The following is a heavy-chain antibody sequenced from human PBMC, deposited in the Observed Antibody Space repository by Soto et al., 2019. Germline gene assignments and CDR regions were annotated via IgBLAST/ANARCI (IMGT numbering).Heavy chain of an antibody. D-gene: IGHD3-3*01. J-gene: IGHJ4*02. V-gene: IGHV1-18*04. CDR3: ARVVGDFWSGYSPYYFDC. Sequence: ASVKVSCKASGYTFTSYGISWVRQAPGQGLEWMGWISAYNGNTNYAQKLQGRVTMTTDTSTSTAYMELRSLRSDDTAVYYCARVVGDFWSGYSPYYFDCWGQGTLVTVSS. CDR1: GYTFTSYG. CDR2: ISAYNGNT.